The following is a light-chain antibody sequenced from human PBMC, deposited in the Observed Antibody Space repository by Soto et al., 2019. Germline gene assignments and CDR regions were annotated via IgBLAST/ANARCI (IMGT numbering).Light chain of an antibody. CDR1: NIGSKS. CDR3: QVWDSSSDHRGV. CDR2: YDS. Sequence: SSELTQPPSVSVAPGKTARVTCGGNNIGSKSVHWYQQKPGQAPVLVIYYDSDRPSGIPERFSGSNSGNTATLTINRVEAGDEADYYCQVWDSSSDHRGVFGGGTKLTVL. J-gene: IGLJ2*01. V-gene: IGLV3-21*04.